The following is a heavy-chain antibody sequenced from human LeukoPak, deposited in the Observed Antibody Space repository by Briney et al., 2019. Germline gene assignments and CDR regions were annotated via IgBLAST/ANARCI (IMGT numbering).Heavy chain of an antibody. D-gene: IGHD6-19*01. CDR2: IINGGSII. Sequence: PRGSLRLSCAVSGFTFSDYEMNWVRQAPGKGLEWVAYIINGGSIIYYGDSVKGRFTISRDNAKNSLHLQMNSLRAEDTAVYYCARQRIAVTVGGDFDYWGQGTLVTVSS. CDR1: GFTFSDYE. V-gene: IGHV3-48*03. CDR3: ARQRIAVTVGGDFDY. J-gene: IGHJ4*02.